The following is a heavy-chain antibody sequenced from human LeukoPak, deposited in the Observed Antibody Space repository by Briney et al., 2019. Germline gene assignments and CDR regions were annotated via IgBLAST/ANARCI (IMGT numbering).Heavy chain of an antibody. D-gene: IGHD1-7*01. CDR2: ISAYNGNT. V-gene: IGHV1-18*01. J-gene: IGHJ6*03. Sequence: GESLKISCKGSGYTFTSYGISWVRQAPGQGLEWMGWISAYNGNTNYAQKLQGRVTMTTDTSTSTAYMELRSLRSDDTAVYYCAREGWNSFYYYYYYMDVWGKGTTVTVSS. CDR3: AREGWNSFYYYYYYMDV. CDR1: GYTFTSYG.